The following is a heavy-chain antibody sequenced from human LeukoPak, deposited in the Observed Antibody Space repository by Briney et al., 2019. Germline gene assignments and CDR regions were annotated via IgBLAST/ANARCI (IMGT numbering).Heavy chain of an antibody. CDR3: AKRGISTSLRGEWFDP. CDR1: GFTFSSYW. Sequence: PGGSLRLSCAASGFTFSSYWMSWVRQAPGKGLEWVANIKQDGSEKYYVDSVKGRFTISRDNAKNSLYLQMNSLRAEDTAVYYCAKRGISTSLRGEWFDPGGQGTLVTVPS. V-gene: IGHV3-7*03. D-gene: IGHD3-3*02. CDR2: IKQDGSEK. J-gene: IGHJ5*02.